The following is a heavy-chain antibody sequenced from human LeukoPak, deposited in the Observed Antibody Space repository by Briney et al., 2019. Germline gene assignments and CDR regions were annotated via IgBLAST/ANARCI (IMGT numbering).Heavy chain of an antibody. J-gene: IGHJ5*02. Sequence: SETLSLTCTVSGRSISSYYWSWIRQPPGKGLEWIGYIYYSGSTNYNPSLKSRVTISVDTSKNQFSLKLSSVTAADTAVYYCARDERGYDILTGYYNGWFDPWGQGTLVTVSP. CDR2: IYYSGST. CDR3: ARDERGYDILTGYYNGWFDP. CDR1: GRSISSYY. V-gene: IGHV4-59*01. D-gene: IGHD3-9*01.